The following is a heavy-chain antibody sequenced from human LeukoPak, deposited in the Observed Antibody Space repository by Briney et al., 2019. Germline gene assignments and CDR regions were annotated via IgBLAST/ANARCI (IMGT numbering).Heavy chain of an antibody. CDR2: IYYTGGT. CDR3: ARGGNYWPQWWFDP. D-gene: IGHD1-26*01. Sequence: SETLSLTCTVSGGSISSGSYYWSWIRQPPGKGLEWIGYIYYTGGTSYNPSLKSRVTMSLDASKNQFSLELNSVTPADTAVYYCARGGNYWPQWWFDPWGRGTLVSVSS. V-gene: IGHV4-61*01. J-gene: IGHJ5*02. CDR1: GGSISSGSYY.